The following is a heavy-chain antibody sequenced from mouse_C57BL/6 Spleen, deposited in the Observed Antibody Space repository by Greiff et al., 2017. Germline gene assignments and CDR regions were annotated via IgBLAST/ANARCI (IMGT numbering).Heavy chain of an antibody. J-gene: IGHJ2*01. Sequence: EVQVVESGEGLVKPGGSLKLSCAASGFTFSSYAMSWVRQTPEKRLEWVAYISSGGDYIYYADTVKGRFTISRDNARNTLYLQMSSLKSEDTAMYYCTRGGLRKLYFDYWGQGTTLTVSS. V-gene: IGHV5-9-1*02. CDR1: GFTFSSYA. CDR3: TRGGLRKLYFDY. D-gene: IGHD2-4*01. CDR2: ISSGGDYI.